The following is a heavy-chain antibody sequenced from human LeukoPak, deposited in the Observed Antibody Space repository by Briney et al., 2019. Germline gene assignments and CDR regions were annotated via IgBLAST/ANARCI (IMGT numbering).Heavy chain of an antibody. CDR1: GFTFSSYW. J-gene: IGHJ4*02. CDR2: IRSDGSST. CDR3: VRLRGGN. V-gene: IGHV3-74*01. D-gene: IGHD3-16*01. Sequence: GGSLRLSCAASGFTFSSYWMHWVRQAPGKGLVWVSRIRSDGSSTNYVDSVKGRFTISRDNAKNTLYLQMNSLRVEDTAVYYCVRLRGGNWGQGTLVTVSS.